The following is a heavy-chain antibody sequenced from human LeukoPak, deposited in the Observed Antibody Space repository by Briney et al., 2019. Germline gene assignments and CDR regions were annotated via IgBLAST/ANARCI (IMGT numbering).Heavy chain of an antibody. V-gene: IGHV6-1*01. CDR3: ARSTGPIDY. D-gene: IGHD1-1*01. Sequence: SQTLSLTCVISGDSVSSNSAAWNWIRQSPSRGLEWLGRTYYRSKWYTYYAASVKSRIAINRDTSKNQFSLQLNSVTPEDTAVYYCARSTGPIDYWGQGTLVTVSS. CDR1: GDSVSSNSAA. CDR2: TYYRSKWYT. J-gene: IGHJ4*02.